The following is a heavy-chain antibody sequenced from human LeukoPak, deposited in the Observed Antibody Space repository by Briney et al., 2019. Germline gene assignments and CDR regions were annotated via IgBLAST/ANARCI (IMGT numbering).Heavy chain of an antibody. Sequence: GASVKVSCKASGYTFTSFGINWVRQAPGQGLEWMGWISAYNGNINYAQMLQGRVTMTTDTSTSTAYMDLRSLRSDDTAVYYCARGPPHRDYYYYYLDVWGTGPTVTVSS. CDR2: ISAYNGNI. J-gene: IGHJ6*03. D-gene: IGHD5-24*01. V-gene: IGHV1-18*01. CDR3: ARGPPHRDYYYYYLDV. CDR1: GYTFTSFG.